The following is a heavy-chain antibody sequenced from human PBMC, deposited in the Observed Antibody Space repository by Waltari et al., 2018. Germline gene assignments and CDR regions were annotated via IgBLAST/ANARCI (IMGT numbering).Heavy chain of an antibody. CDR3: VRDKQGGYFDC. Sequence: DVQVVESGGGLVQPGGSLTLSCAASEFTSANHYMNWVRQAPGKGLEWVGLIRNRARSFTTDYAASVEGRFAISRDDSKNSLYLQMNSLKTEDTAVYYCVRDKQGGYFDCWGQGTLVTVSS. CDR1: EFTSANHY. J-gene: IGHJ4*02. V-gene: IGHV3-72*01. D-gene: IGHD3-16*01. CDR2: IRNRARSFTT.